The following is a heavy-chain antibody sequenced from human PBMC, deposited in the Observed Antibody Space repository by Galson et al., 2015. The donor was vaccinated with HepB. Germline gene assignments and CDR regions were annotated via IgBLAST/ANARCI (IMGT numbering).Heavy chain of an antibody. D-gene: IGHD3-16*01. CDR2: IYPGDSDT. J-gene: IGHJ4*02. CDR1: GYSFANCW. V-gene: IGHV5-51*01. CDR3: ASRRGADPLGFDY. Sequence: QSGAEVKKPGESLKISCKGSGYSFANCWIGWVRQMPGRGLEWMGIIYPGDSDTRYSPSFQGQVTISADKSISTAYLQWSSLKASDTAMYYCASRRGADPLGFDYWGQGTLVTVSS.